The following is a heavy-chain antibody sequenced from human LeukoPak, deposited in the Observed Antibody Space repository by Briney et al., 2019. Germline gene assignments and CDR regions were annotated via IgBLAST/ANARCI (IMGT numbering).Heavy chain of an antibody. CDR2: IYPGDSDT. Sequence: GESLKISCKGSGYSFTSYLIGWVRQMPGKGLEWMGIIYPGDSDTKYSPSLQGQVTISADKSITTTYLQWSSLKASDTAMYYCARRSSIATRLFDFWGQGTLVTVSS. J-gene: IGHJ4*02. CDR3: ARRSSIATRLFDF. D-gene: IGHD6-6*01. CDR1: GYSFTSYL. V-gene: IGHV5-51*01.